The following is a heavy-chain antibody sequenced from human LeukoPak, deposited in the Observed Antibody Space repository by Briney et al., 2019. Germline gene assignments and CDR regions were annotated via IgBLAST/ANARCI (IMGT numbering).Heavy chain of an antibody. V-gene: IGHV3-23*01. Sequence: GGSLRLSCTASGFTFTSYAMTWVRQAPGKGLEWVSGISGSGGHTYNADSVEGRFTISRDNAKNTLYLQMNSLRAEDTAVYYCARDIAVAGKVDYYYYGMDVWGQGTTVTVSS. CDR1: GFTFTSYA. CDR3: ARDIAVAGKVDYYYYGMDV. J-gene: IGHJ6*02. D-gene: IGHD6-19*01. CDR2: ISGSGGHT.